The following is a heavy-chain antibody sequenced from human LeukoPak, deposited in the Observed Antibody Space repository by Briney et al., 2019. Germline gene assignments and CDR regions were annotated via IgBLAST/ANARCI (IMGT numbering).Heavy chain of an antibody. CDR3: ASAMVTRITIFGVVMAYYFDY. D-gene: IGHD3-3*01. Sequence: SETLSLTCAVSGGSISSGGYSWSWIRQPPGKGLEWIGEINHSGSTNYNPSLKSRVTISVDTSKNQFSLKLSSVTAADTAVYYCASAMVTRITIFGVVMAYYFDYWGQGTLVTVSS. J-gene: IGHJ4*02. V-gene: IGHV4-34*01. CDR2: INHSGST. CDR1: GGSISSGGYS.